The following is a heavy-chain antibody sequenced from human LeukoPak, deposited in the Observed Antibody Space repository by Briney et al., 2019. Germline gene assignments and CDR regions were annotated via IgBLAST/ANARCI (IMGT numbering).Heavy chain of an antibody. Sequence: GGSLRLSCAASGFTASNNYMSWVRQAPGKGLEWVSVIYSGGTTYYADSVKGRFTISRDNSKNAVYLQMNSLRAEDTAFYYCARGIRWHDFDYWGQGTLVTVSS. CDR1: GFTASNNY. D-gene: IGHD4-23*01. CDR3: ARGIRWHDFDY. V-gene: IGHV3-53*01. CDR2: IYSGGTT. J-gene: IGHJ4*02.